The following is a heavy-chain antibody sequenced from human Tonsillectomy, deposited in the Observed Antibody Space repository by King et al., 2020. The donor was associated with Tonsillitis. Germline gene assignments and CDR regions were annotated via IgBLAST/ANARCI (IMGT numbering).Heavy chain of an antibody. D-gene: IGHD1-26*01. Sequence: VQLVESGGGLVQPGGSLRLSCAASGYTFGSYSMSWVRQAPGKGLYWVSSISGGGGSTHHADSVKGRFTISRDNSKNTVDLQLNSLRAEDTAVYYCAKLEGGASVGPFDIWGQGTMVTVSS. V-gene: IGHV3-23*04. CDR2: ISGGGGST. J-gene: IGHJ3*02. CDR1: GYTFGSYS. CDR3: AKLEGGASVGPFDI.